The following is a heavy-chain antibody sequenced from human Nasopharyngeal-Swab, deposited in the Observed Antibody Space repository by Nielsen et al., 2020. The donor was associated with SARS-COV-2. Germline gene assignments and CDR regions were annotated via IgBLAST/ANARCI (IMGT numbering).Heavy chain of an antibody. D-gene: IGHD3-22*01. Sequence: GGSLRLSCAASGFSFDDYAMHWVRQPSGKGLEWVSRISWNSGNKHYADSVKGRFTISRDNAKNSLYLQMNSLRAEDTALYYCAKDIGAARDSSGYLHYWGQGTLVTVSS. CDR1: GFSFDDYA. CDR3: AKDIGAARDSSGYLHY. V-gene: IGHV3-9*01. J-gene: IGHJ4*02. CDR2: ISWNSGNK.